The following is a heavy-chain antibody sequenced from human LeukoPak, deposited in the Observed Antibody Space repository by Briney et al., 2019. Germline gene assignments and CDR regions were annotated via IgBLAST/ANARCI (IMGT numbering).Heavy chain of an antibody. D-gene: IGHD5-12*01. Sequence: GGSLRLSCAASGFTFSSYGMSWVRQAPGKGLEWVSAISGSGGSTYYADSVKGRFTISRDNSKNTLYLQMNSLRAEDTAVYYCAKTRGYSGYVFDYWGQGTLVTVSS. CDR2: ISGSGGST. V-gene: IGHV3-23*01. J-gene: IGHJ4*02. CDR1: GFTFSSYG. CDR3: AKTRGYSGYVFDY.